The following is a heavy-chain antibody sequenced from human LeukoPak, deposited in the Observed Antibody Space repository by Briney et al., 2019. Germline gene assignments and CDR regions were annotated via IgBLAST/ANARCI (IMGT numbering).Heavy chain of an antibody. Sequence: KPGGSLRLSCAASGFAFSSYNMKWVRQAPGKGLEWVSFISTTSTYIYYADSVKGRFTVSRDHSKHLLYLLMDSLRVEDTAVDYCARAGTCSSTSCDGGIEYWGQETLLTVSS. CDR1: GFAFSSYN. V-gene: IGHV3-21*06. D-gene: IGHD2-2*01. J-gene: IGHJ4*02. CDR3: ARAGTCSSTSCDGGIEY. CDR2: ISTTSTYI.